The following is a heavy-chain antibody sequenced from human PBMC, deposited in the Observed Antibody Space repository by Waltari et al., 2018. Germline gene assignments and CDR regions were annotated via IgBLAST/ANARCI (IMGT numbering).Heavy chain of an antibody. CDR3: ARGYCSGGSCYSFDY. Sequence: QVQLVQSGAEVKKPGASVKVSCKASGYTFTSYAMHWVRQAPGQRLEWMGWINAGNGNTKYSQKFQGRVTITRDTSASTAYMELSSLRSEDTAVYYCARGYCSGGSCYSFDYWGQGTLVTVSS. CDR2: INAGNGNT. CDR1: GYTFTSYA. D-gene: IGHD2-15*01. V-gene: IGHV1-3*01. J-gene: IGHJ4*02.